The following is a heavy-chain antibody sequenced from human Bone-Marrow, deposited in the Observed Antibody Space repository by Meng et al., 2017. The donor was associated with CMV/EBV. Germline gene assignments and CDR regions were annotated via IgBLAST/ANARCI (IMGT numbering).Heavy chain of an antibody. Sequence: ESLKISCAVSGFTFSSYWMSWIRQPPGKGLEWIGEINHSGSTIYNPSLKSRVTISVDTSKNQFSLKLSSVTAADTAVYHCARGRGVPGFCSGSSCLRAFDIWGQGTMVTVSS. J-gene: IGHJ3*02. V-gene: IGHV4-34*01. CDR3: ARGRGVPGFCSGSSCLRAFDI. CDR2: INHSGST. D-gene: IGHD2-15*01. CDR1: GFTFSSYW.